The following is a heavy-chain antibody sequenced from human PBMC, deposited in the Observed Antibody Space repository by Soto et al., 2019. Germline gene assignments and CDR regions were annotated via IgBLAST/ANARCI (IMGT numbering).Heavy chain of an antibody. Sequence: VQLVQSGAEVKKPGASVKVSCKASGYTFTNYYMHWVRQAPGQGLEWMGVISPRGGSTSYAEKFQGRVSMTSDTSRTTGYIELSSLRYEDTAVYYCARPVGGNYAMDVWGQGTTVIVSS. V-gene: IGHV1-46*03. D-gene: IGHD2-15*01. J-gene: IGHJ6*02. CDR3: ARPVGGNYAMDV. CDR2: ISPRGGST. CDR1: GYTFTNYY.